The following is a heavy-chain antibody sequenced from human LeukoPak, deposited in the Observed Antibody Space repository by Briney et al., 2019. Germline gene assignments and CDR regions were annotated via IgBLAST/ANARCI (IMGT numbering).Heavy chain of an antibody. CDR2: TDRGVGSTNT. CDR3: ARPAQVDGSIDVFDL. D-gene: IGHD1-14*01. Sequence: GGSLRLSCAASGFTLSIYDMSWVRQAPGKGLECVSATDRGVGSTNTYYADSAKGRFTISRDNSMNTIYLQMNNLRVDDTAVYYCARPAQVDGSIDVFDLWGQGTMVTVSS. V-gene: IGHV3-23*01. J-gene: IGHJ3*01. CDR1: GFTLSIYD.